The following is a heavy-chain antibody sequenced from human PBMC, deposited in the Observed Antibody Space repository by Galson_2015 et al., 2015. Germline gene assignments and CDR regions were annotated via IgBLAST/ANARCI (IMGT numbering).Heavy chain of an antibody. J-gene: IGHJ3*02. V-gene: IGHV3-53*01. CDR3: ARDWASYCSGGSCYSNASDI. CDR1: GFTVSSNY. Sequence: SLRLSCAASGFTVSSNYMSWVRQAPGKGLEWVSVIYSGGSTYYADSVKGRFTISRDNSKNTLYLQMNSLRAEDTAVYYCARDWASYCSGGSCYSNASDIWGQGTMVTVSS. CDR2: IYSGGST. D-gene: IGHD2-15*01.